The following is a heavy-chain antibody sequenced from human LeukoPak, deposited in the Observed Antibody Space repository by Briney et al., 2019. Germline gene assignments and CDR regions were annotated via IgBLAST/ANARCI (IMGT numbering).Heavy chain of an antibody. Sequence: PSQTLSLTCIVSGGSISSGDYYWSWIRQPPGKGLEWIGYIYYSGSTYYNPSLKSRVTISVDTSKNQFSLKLSSVTAADTAVYYCAREEYQLLVGYYFDYWGQGTLVTVSS. CDR1: GGSISSGDYY. D-gene: IGHD2-2*01. CDR2: IYYSGST. V-gene: IGHV4-30-4*08. J-gene: IGHJ4*02. CDR3: AREEYQLLVGYYFDY.